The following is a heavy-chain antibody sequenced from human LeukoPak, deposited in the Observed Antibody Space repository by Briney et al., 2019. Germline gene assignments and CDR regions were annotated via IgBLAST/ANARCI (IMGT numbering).Heavy chain of an antibody. V-gene: IGHV4-59*08. CDR2: IYYSGST. Sequence: SETLSLTCTVSGGSLSSYYWSWIRQPPGKGLEWIGYIYYSGSTNYNPSLKSRVTISVDTSKNQFSLKLSSVTAADTAVYYCARLEFGLAYDGSGYYRWFDPWGQGTLVTVSS. CDR1: GGSLSSYY. CDR3: ARLEFGLAYDGSGYYRWFDP. J-gene: IGHJ5*02. D-gene: IGHD3-22*01.